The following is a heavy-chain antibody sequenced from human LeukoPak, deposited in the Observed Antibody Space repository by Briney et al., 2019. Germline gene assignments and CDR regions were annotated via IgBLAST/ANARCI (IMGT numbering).Heavy chain of an antibody. J-gene: IGHJ3*02. V-gene: IGHV1-18*01. CDR3: ARGPHGENAFDI. CDR1: GGTFSSYA. CDR2: ISAYNGNT. D-gene: IGHD3-10*01. Sequence: GASVKVSCKASGGTFSSYAISWVRQAPGQGLEWMGWISAYNGNTNYAQKLQGRVTMTTDTSTSTAYMELRSLRSDDTAVYYCARGPHGENAFDIWGQGTMVTVSS.